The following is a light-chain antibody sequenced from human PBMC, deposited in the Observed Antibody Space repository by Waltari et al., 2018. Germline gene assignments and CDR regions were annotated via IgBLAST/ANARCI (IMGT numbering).Light chain of an antibody. CDR3: QTGGHGTWV. J-gene: IGLJ3*02. Sequence: QLVLTQSPSASASLGASVKLTCTLSSGHSSNVIAWLQQQPEKGPRYLMRVNSDGSHSRGDEIPGRFSGSSSGAERYLTLSSLQSEDEADYYGQTGGHGTWVFGGGTKLTVL. CDR1: SGHSSNV. V-gene: IGLV4-69*01. CDR2: VNSDGSH.